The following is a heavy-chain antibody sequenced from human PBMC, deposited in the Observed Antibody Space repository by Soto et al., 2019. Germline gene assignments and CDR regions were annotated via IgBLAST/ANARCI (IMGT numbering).Heavy chain of an antibody. D-gene: IGHD2-21*01. CDR3: ARDIAAPGGDYFDS. J-gene: IGHJ4*02. CDR1: GFTFMNYN. CDR2: IRTWGAYL. Sequence: EVQLVESGGGLVKAGGSLRLFCTAYGFTFMNYNMNWVRQATGMGMEWVSSIRTWGAYLFYADSVKGRFTISRENAQNSLFLQIDSPRAEDTAVYYCARDIAAPGGDYFDSCGQGTLVTVSS. V-gene: IGHV3-21*06.